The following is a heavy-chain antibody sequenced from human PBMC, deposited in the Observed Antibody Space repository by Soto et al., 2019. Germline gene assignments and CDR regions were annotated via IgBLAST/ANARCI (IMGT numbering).Heavy chain of an antibody. CDR3: ARDQSDGYNPYYFDY. Sequence: GASVKVSCKASGGTFSSYAISWVRHAPGQGLEWMGGIIPIFGTANYAQKFQGRVTITADESTSTAYMELSSLRSEDTAVYYCARDQSDGYNPYYFDYWGQGTLVTVSS. V-gene: IGHV1-69*13. D-gene: IGHD5-12*01. CDR1: GGTFSSYA. J-gene: IGHJ4*02. CDR2: IIPIFGTA.